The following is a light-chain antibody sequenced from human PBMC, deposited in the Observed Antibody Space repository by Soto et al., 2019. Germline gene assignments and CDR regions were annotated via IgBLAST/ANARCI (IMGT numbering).Light chain of an antibody. J-gene: IGLJ1*01. CDR3: FSDAGTPDV. CDR2: EGS. CDR1: SSDVGSYNL. V-gene: IGLV2-23*01. Sequence: QSVLTQPASVSGSPGQSITISCTGTSSDVGSYNLVSWYQQHPGKAPKLMIYEGSKRPSRVSNRFSGSKSGNTASLTISGLQAEDEADYYCFSDAGTPDVFGIAPKVTVL.